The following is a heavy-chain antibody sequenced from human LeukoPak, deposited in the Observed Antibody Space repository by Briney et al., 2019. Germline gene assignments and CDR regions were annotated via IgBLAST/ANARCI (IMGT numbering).Heavy chain of an antibody. Sequence: SETLSLTCTVSGGSISSSSYYWGWIRQPPGKGLEWIGSIYYSGSTNYNPSLKSRVTISVDTSKNQFSLKLSSVTAADTAVYYCARSRKLFDSVGIYADYWGQGTLVTVSS. J-gene: IGHJ4*02. D-gene: IGHD3-22*01. CDR2: IYYSGST. CDR1: GGSISSSSYY. CDR3: ARSRKLFDSVGIYADY. V-gene: IGHV4-39*01.